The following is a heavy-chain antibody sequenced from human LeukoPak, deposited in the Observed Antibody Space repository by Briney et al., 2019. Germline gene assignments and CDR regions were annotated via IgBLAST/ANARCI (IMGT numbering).Heavy chain of an antibody. CDR2: IYYSGST. J-gene: IGHJ4*02. Sequence: PSETLSLTCTVSGGSISSSSYYWGWIRQPPGRGLEWIGSIYYSGSTYYNPSLKSRVTISVDTSKNQFSLKLSSVTAADTAVYYCARARPRWLPNYWGQGTLVTVSS. CDR1: GGSISSSSYY. V-gene: IGHV4-39*07. D-gene: IGHD5-24*01. CDR3: ARARPRWLPNY.